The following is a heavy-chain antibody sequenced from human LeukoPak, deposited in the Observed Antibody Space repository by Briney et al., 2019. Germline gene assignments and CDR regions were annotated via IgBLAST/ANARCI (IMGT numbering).Heavy chain of an antibody. CDR2: INRNGGST. J-gene: IGHJ4*02. D-gene: IGHD3-22*01. Sequence: GGSLRLSCAASGFTFDDYGMSWVRQAPGKGLEWVSGINRNGGSTGYADSVKGRFTISRDNSKNTLFLQMNSLRAEDTAVYYCARDEDYYDSSSYLSFDYWGQGTLVTVSS. V-gene: IGHV3-20*04. CDR3: ARDEDYYDSSSYLSFDY. CDR1: GFTFDDYG.